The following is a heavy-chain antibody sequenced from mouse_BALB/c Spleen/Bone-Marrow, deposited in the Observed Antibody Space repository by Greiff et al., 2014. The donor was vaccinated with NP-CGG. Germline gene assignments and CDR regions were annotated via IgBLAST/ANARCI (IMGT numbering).Heavy chain of an antibody. J-gene: IGHJ2*01. CDR3: ARLGRDY. V-gene: IGHV1S29*02. D-gene: IGHD4-1*01. CDR1: GYTFTDYN. Sequence: EVQVVESGPELVKPGASVKISCKASGYTFTDYNMHWVKQSHGKSLEWIGYIYPYNGGTGYNQKFKSKATLTVDNSSSTAYMELRSLTSEDSAVYYCARLGRDYRGQGTTLTVSS. CDR2: IYPYNGGT.